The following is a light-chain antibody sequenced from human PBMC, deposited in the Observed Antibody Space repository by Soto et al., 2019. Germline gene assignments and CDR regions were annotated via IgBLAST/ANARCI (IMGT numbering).Light chain of an antibody. Sequence: QLVLTQPPSASGPPGQRVTISASGSSSNIGSNTVSWYQQVPGTAPKLLIYDNDERPSGVPGRFSGSKSGTSASLAISGLQSEDEADYYCATWDDSRNGYVFGPGTKLTVL. CDR2: DND. J-gene: IGLJ1*01. CDR1: SSNIGSNT. V-gene: IGLV1-44*01. CDR3: ATWDDSRNGYV.